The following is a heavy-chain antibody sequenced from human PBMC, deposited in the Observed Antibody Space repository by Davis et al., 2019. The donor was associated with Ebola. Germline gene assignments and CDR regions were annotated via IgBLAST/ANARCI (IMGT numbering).Heavy chain of an antibody. Sequence: GGSLRLSCAASEFTFSGSAMHWVRQASGKGLEWVGRIRSKANSYATAYAASVKGRFTISRDDSKNTAYLQMNSLKTEDTAVYYCTSTYGDYGDYWGQGTLVTVSS. J-gene: IGHJ4*02. V-gene: IGHV3-73*01. D-gene: IGHD4-17*01. CDR2: IRSKANSYAT. CDR3: TSTYGDYGDY. CDR1: EFTFSGSA.